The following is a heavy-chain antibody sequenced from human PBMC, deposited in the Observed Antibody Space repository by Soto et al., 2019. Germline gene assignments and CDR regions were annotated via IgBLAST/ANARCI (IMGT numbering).Heavy chain of an antibody. D-gene: IGHD1-26*01. Sequence: GGSLRLSCAASGFTFSSYAMSCVRQAPGKGLEWVSAISGSGGSTYYADSVKGRFTISRDNSKNTLYLQMNSLRAEDTAVYYCAKGVGGSYLPPRINWIDPWCQGTLVTVS. V-gene: IGHV3-23*01. CDR1: GFTFSSYA. CDR3: AKGVGGSYLPPRINWIDP. J-gene: IGHJ5*02. CDR2: ISGSGGST.